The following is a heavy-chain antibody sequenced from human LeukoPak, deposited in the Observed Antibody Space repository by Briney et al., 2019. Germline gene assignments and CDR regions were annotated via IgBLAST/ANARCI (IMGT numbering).Heavy chain of an antibody. D-gene: IGHD4-17*01. CDR2: INSDGSST. CDR3: ASEGFSYDYGSLGAFDI. V-gene: IGHV3-74*01. Sequence: GGSLRLSCAASGFTFSSYWMHWVRQAPGKGLVWVSRINSDGSSTSYADSVKGRFTISRDNAKNTLYLQMNSLRAEDTAVYYCASEGFSYDYGSLGAFDIWGQGTMVTVSS. J-gene: IGHJ3*02. CDR1: GFTFSSYW.